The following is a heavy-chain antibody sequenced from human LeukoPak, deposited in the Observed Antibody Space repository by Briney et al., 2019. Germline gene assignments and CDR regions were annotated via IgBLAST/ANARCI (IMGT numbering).Heavy chain of an antibody. J-gene: IGHJ4*02. D-gene: IGHD2-2*01. V-gene: IGHV4-59*01. CDR1: GVSIRSYY. CDR2: MHHSGSS. Sequence: PSETLSLTCTVSGVSIRSYYWNWVRQSPGRGLEWIGYMHHSGSSPYNPILKSRFTISVDTSTNHFTLKLNSVTTADTAVYYGAVGYGSSWSFDHWGQGTLVTVSS. CDR3: AVGYGSSWSFDH.